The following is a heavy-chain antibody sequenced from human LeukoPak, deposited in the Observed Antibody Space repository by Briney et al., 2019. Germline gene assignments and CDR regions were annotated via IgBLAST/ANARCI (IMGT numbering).Heavy chain of an antibody. J-gene: IGHJ4*02. CDR3: AREGSIYYYDSSGYLGY. CDR2: IYSGGNT. D-gene: IGHD3-22*01. CDR1: GGSISSYY. Sequence: SETLSLTCTVSGGSISSYYWSWIRQPAGKGLEWIGRIYSGGNTNYNPSLKSRVTISVDTSKNQFSLKLSSVTAADTAVYYCAREGSIYYYDSSGYLGYWGQGTLVTVSS. V-gene: IGHV4-4*07.